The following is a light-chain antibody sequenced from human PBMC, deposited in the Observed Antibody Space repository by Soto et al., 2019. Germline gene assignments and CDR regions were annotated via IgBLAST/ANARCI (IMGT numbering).Light chain of an antibody. CDR2: KAS. Sequence: DIRMTQSPSTLSASVGDRVTITCRASQSIRSWLAGYQQKPGKDPNLLIYKASSLESGVPPRFSGSGSGTEFTVTISSLQPDDFATYYCQRYNNYWTFGQGTKVEIK. J-gene: IGKJ1*01. V-gene: IGKV1-5*03. CDR1: QSIRSW. CDR3: QRYNNYWT.